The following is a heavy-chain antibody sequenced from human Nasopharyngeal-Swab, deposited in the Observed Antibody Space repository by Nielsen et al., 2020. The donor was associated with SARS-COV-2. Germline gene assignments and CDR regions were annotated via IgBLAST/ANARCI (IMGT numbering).Heavy chain of an antibody. V-gene: IGHV3-7*03. CDR2: IKQDGSET. D-gene: IGHD6-19*01. CDR3: AKDFYSSGSTPFFFDY. CDR1: GFSFSTYW. Sequence: GESLKISCAASGFSFSTYWMTWVRQAPGKGLEWVANIKQDGSETYYVDSVMGRFTISRDNAKKSLYLQMNGLRAEDTAVYYCAKDFYSSGSTPFFFDYWGQGTLVTVSS. J-gene: IGHJ4*02.